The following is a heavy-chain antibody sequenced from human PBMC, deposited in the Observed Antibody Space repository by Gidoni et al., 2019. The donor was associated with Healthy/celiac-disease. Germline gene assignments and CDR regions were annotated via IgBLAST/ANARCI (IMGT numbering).Heavy chain of an antibody. CDR1: GFTFSSYS. D-gene: IGHD3-10*01. J-gene: IGHJ3*02. CDR3: ARNPGSGSYLGAFDI. V-gene: IGHV3-21*01. Sequence: EVQLVESGGGLVKPGGSLRLSCAASGFTFSSYSMNWVRQAPGKGLEWVSSSSSSSSYIYYADSVKGRFTISRDNAKNSLYLQMNSLRAEDTAVYYCARNPGSGSYLGAFDIWGQGTMVTVSS. CDR2: SSSSSSYI.